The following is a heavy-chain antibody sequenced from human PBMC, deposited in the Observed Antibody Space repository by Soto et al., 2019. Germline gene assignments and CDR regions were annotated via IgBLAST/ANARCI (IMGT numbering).Heavy chain of an antibody. CDR3: AREDPAAGWFDP. CDR2: ISSSSSYI. D-gene: IGHD6-25*01. J-gene: IGHJ5*02. CDR1: GVTFSSYS. V-gene: IGHV3-21*01. Sequence: PGGSLILSCAASGVTFSSYSMNWVRQAPGKGLEWVSSISSSSSYIYYADSVKGRFTISRDNAKNSLYLQMNSLRAEDTAVYYCAREDPAAGWFDPWGQGTLVTVSS.